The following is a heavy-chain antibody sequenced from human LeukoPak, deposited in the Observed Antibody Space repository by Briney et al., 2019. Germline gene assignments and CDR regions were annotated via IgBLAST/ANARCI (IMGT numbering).Heavy chain of an antibody. CDR1: GYTFTGYY. CDR2: ISAYNGNT. D-gene: IGHD5-24*01. J-gene: IGHJ4*02. CDR3: ARDTSGDGYNRGDY. V-gene: IGHV1-18*04. Sequence: ASVKVSCKASGYTFTGYYMHWVRQAPGQGLEWMGWISAYNGNTRYAQNLQGRVTMTTDSSSSTTYMELRNLRSDDTAVYFCARDTSGDGYNRGDYWGQGTLVTVSS.